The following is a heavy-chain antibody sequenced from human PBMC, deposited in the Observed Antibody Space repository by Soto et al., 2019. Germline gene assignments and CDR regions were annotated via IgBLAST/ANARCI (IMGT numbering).Heavy chain of an antibody. CDR2: IYYSGST. V-gene: IGHV4-31*03. Sequence: QVQLQESGPGLVKPSQTLSLTCTVSGGSISSGGYYWSWIRQHPGKGLEWIGYIYYSGSTYYNPSPXSXXSISVDTSTHQFSLKLSAVTAADKAVYYCARRVFPWGQGTLVTVSS. CDR1: GGSISSGGYY. CDR3: ARRVFP. J-gene: IGHJ5*02.